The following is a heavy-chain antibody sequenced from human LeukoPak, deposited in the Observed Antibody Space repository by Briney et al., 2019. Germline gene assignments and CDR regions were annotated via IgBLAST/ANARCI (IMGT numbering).Heavy chain of an antibody. Sequence: PSETLSLTCAVYGGSFSGCYWSWIRQPPGKGLEWIGEINHSGSTNYNPSLKSRVTISVDTSKNQFSLKLSSVAAADTAVYCCARGPNWNSERQFDYWGQGTLVTVSS. J-gene: IGHJ4*02. CDR3: ARGPNWNSERQFDY. D-gene: IGHD1-7*01. V-gene: IGHV4-34*01. CDR2: INHSGST. CDR1: GGSFSGCY.